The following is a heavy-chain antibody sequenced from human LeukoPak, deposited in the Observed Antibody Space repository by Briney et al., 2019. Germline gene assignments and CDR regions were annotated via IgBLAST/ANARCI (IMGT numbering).Heavy chain of an antibody. D-gene: IGHD3-22*01. Sequence: SETLSLTCTVSGGSISSHYWSWIRQPPGKGLEWIGYIYYSGSTNYNPSLKSRVTISVDTSKNQFSLKLSSVTAADTAVYYCARDPYYYDSSGYYYYFDYWGQGTLVTVSS. CDR1: GGSISSHY. CDR2: IYYSGST. V-gene: IGHV4-59*11. J-gene: IGHJ4*02. CDR3: ARDPYYYDSSGYYYYFDY.